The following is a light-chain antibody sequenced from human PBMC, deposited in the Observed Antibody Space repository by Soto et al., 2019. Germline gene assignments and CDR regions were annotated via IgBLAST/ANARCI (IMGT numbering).Light chain of an antibody. Sequence: EIVLKQSPATLSLSPEERATLSCRASQSVSSYLAWYQQKPGQAPRLLIYDASNRATGIPARFSGSRSGTDFTRTISSLEPEDFAVYYCQQRSNWPPLAFGPGNKGDIK. CDR1: QSVSSY. CDR2: DAS. V-gene: IGKV3-11*01. J-gene: IGKJ3*01. CDR3: QQRSNWPPLA.